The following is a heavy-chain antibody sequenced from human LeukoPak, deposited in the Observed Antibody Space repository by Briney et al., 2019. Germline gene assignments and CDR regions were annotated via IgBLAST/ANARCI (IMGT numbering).Heavy chain of an antibody. CDR2: IRSKTHSYAT. CDR1: GFTFSGSA. Sequence: GGSLRLSCAASGFTFSGSAMHWVRQASGRGLEWVGRIRSKTHSYATAYAVSVKGRFTISRGDSKNTAYLQMNSLKTEDTAVYYCSRLTENCAAQAVCAFDIWGQGTMVTVSS. V-gene: IGHV3-73*01. D-gene: IGHD1-1*01. J-gene: IGHJ3*02. CDR3: SRLTENCAAQAVCAFDI.